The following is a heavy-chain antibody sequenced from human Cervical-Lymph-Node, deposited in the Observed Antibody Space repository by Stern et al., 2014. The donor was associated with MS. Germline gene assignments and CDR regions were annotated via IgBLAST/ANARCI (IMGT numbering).Heavy chain of an antibody. CDR1: EFIVSTYD. Sequence: EVQLVESGGGLVQPGGSLRLSCAASEFIVSTYDMNWVRQVTGKGLEWVSGIGTAGDTHYPGSVKGRFPISRDDAENSLYLQMNSLKAGDTAVYYCTRGDSMTGFDFWGQGILVTVSS. D-gene: IGHD3-3*02. CDR3: TRGDSMTGFDF. CDR2: IGTAGDT. V-gene: IGHV3-13*01. J-gene: IGHJ4*02.